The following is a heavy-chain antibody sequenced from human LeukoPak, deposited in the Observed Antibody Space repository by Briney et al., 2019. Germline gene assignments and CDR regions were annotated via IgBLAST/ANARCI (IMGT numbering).Heavy chain of an antibody. J-gene: IGHJ6*02. CDR1: GFTFSSYE. Sequence: GGALRLSCADSGFTFSSYEMNWVRQAPGKGLEWVSYISSSGGTIYYADSVKGRFTISRDNAKNSLYLRMNSLRAEDTAVYYCARDLSYCTITSCSYYYYGMDVWGQGTTVTVSS. CDR3: ARDLSYCTITSCSYYYYGMDV. CDR2: ISSSGGTI. V-gene: IGHV3-48*03. D-gene: IGHD2-2*01.